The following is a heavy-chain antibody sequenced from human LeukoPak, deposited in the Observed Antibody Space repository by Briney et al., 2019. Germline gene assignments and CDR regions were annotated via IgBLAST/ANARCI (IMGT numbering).Heavy chain of an antibody. D-gene: IGHD2-21*01. Sequence: GGSLRLTCAASGFTFSSDAMSCVRQAPGKGLEWVSAISGRGGSTYYADSVKGRFTISRDTSKNTLYLQMISLRAEDTAVYYCAKDDSLCFDPWGQGTLVTVSS. CDR3: AKDDSLCFDP. CDR1: GFTFSSDA. J-gene: IGHJ5*02. CDR2: ISGRGGST. V-gene: IGHV3-23*01.